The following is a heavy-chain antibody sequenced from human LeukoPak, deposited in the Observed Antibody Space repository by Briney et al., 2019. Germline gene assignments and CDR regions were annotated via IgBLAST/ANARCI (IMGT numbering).Heavy chain of an antibody. CDR3: ARAHITMVRGVFFDP. D-gene: IGHD3-10*01. Sequence: PSETLSLTCAVYGGSFSGYYWSWIRQPPGKGLEWIGYIYYSGSTNYNPSLKSRVTISVDTSKNQFSLKLSSVTAADTAVYYCARAHITMVRGVFFDPWGQGTLVTVSS. CDR2: IYYSGST. V-gene: IGHV4-59*01. J-gene: IGHJ5*02. CDR1: GGSFSGYY.